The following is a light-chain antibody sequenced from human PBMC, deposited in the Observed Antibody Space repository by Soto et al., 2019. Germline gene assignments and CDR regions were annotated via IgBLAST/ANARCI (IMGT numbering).Light chain of an antibody. CDR3: QHHAASPNYT. CDR1: QRVSSSS. V-gene: IGKV3-20*01. CDR2: GAS. Sequence: EIVLTQSPGTLSLSPGQRATLSCRASQRVSSSSLAWYQQRPGQAPRLLIYGASRRATGIPDRFSGSGSESDFTLSISRLEPDDVAVYYCQHHAASPNYTFGQGNKLDIQ. J-gene: IGKJ2*01.